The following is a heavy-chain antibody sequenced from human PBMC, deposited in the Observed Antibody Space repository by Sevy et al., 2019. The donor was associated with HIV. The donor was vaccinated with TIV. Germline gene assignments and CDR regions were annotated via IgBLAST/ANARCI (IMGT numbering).Heavy chain of an antibody. CDR3: ASPETGAAAGNKIRYYYGMDV. CDR2: ISGSGGGT. D-gene: IGHD6-13*01. Sequence: GGSLRLSCTASGFTFSSYAMSWVRQAPGKGLEWVSAISGSGGGTYYADSVKGRFTTSRDNSKNTLYLQMNSLRAEDTAVYYCASPETGAAAGNKIRYYYGMDVWGQGTTVTVSS. V-gene: IGHV3-23*01. CDR1: GFTFSSYA. J-gene: IGHJ6*02.